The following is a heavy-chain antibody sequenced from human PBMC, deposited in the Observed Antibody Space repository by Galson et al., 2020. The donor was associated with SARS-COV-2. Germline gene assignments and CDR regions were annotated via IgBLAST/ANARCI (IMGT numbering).Heavy chain of an antibody. J-gene: IGHJ5*02. D-gene: IGHD1-7*01. CDR2: IIWNGAKV. V-gene: IGHV3-20*01. CDR1: EFTFDDYD. Sequence: GGSLRLSCSTSEFTFDDYDMMWVRQLPGKCLEWVSCIIWNGAKVGYADSVKGRFTISRDNAKNSLYLQMNSLRVGDTAVYHWETGRFNWNSIRFDPWGQGTLVTVSS. CDR3: ETGRFNWNSIRFDP.